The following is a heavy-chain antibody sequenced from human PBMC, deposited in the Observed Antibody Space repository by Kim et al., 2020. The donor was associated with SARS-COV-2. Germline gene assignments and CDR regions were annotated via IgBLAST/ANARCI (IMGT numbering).Heavy chain of an antibody. Sequence: SVKGRFTISRDDSKSIAYLQMNSLKTEDTAVYYCTRDDYYDSSGYYYFDSWGQRTLVTVSS. CDR3: TRDDYYDSSGYYYFDS. V-gene: IGHV3-49*02. D-gene: IGHD3-22*01. J-gene: IGHJ4*02.